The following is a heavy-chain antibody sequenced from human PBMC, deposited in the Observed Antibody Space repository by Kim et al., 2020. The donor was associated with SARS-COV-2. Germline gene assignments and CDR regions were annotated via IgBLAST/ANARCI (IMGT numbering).Heavy chain of an antibody. J-gene: IGHJ4*02. CDR3: AKDRPSADGSFDY. D-gene: IGHD3-10*01. Sequence: GGSLRLSCEASGFIFHSYSMNWVRQAPGKGLEWVSSIDSTGTYINYADSVKGRFTISRDNAKNSLYLQMDSLRADDTAVYYCAKDRPSADGSFDYWGQGTLVTVSS. CDR2: IDSTGTYI. CDR1: GFIFHSYS. V-gene: IGHV3-21*01.